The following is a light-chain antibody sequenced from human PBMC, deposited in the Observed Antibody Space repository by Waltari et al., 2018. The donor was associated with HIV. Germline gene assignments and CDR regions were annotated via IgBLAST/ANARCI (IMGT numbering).Light chain of an antibody. CDR1: QSISSF. CDR3: QQSYSTPR. Sequence: DIQMTQSPSSLSASVGDRVTITCRASQSISSFLNWYQQRPGKVPKILIYAASTLESGVPSRFSGSGSGTDFTLTISSLQREDFATYYCQQSYSTPRFGGGTKVEIK. V-gene: IGKV1-39*01. CDR2: AAS. J-gene: IGKJ4*01.